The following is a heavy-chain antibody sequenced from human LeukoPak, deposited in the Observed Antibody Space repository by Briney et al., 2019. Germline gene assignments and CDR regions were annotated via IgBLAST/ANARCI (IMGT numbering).Heavy chain of an antibody. V-gene: IGHV4-39*01. Sequence: SETLSLTCTVSGGSISSSSYYWGWIRQPPGKGLEWIGSIYYSGSTYYNPSLKSRVTISVDTSTNQFSLKLSSVTAADTAVYYCASLYYYASSGYYYAWDYWGQGTLVTVSS. J-gene: IGHJ4*02. CDR3: ASLYYYASSGYYYAWDY. D-gene: IGHD3-22*01. CDR1: GGSISSSSYY. CDR2: IYYSGST.